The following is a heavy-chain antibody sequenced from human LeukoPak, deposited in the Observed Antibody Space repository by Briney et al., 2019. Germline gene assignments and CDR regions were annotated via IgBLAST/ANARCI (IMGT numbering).Heavy chain of an antibody. D-gene: IGHD2-2*01. V-gene: IGHV1-18*01. CDR1: GGTFSSYA. CDR3: ARVLAEWEDIVVVPAAMPPTAYYYYGMDV. J-gene: IGHJ6*02. CDR2: ISAYNGNT. Sequence: GASVKVSCKASGGTFSSYAISWVRQAPGQGLEWMGWISAYNGNTNYAQELQGRVTMTTDTSTSTAYMELRSLRSDDTAVYYCARVLAEWEDIVVVPAAMPPTAYYYYGMDVWGQGTTVTVSS.